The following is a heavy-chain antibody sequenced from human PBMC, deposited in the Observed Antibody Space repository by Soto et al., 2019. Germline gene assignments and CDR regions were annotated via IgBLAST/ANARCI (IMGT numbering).Heavy chain of an antibody. Sequence: QITLKESGPSLVKPTQTLTLTCTFSGFSLTTRGVGVGWIRQPPGKALEWVSVIYWDDDKRYSPSLNSRLTITKDTSKNQVFLIMTNVDPLDTGPYYCVQHLLRRLYWGQGTLVTVSS. CDR2: IYWDDDK. CDR1: GFSLTTRGVG. V-gene: IGHV2-5*04. J-gene: IGHJ4*02. CDR3: VQHLLRRLY.